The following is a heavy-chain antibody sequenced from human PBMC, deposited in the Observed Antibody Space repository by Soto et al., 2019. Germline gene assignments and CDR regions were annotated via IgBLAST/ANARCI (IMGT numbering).Heavy chain of an antibody. Sequence: QVQLQQWGAGLVKPSETLSLSCAVYGQSFSGHSWAWIRQPPGKGLEWIGEINESGSTYYNPSLKSRVTISTDTSKKQFSLKLSSVSAADTAAYFCARGSGIVALPGELEDVKYAYWGQGTLVNVSS. J-gene: IGHJ4*02. CDR1: GQSFSGHS. CDR3: ARGSGIVALPGELEDVKYAY. V-gene: IGHV4-34*01. CDR2: INESGST. D-gene: IGHD1-1*01.